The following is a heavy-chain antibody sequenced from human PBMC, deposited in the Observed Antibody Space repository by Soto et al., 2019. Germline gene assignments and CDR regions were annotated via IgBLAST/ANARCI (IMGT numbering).Heavy chain of an antibody. CDR1: GYTFTSYA. CDR2: INAGNGNT. CDR3: AGDPGYDFWSGYYPLMDV. D-gene: IGHD3-3*01. V-gene: IGHV1-3*01. Sequence: ASVKVSCKASGYTFTSYAMHWVRQAPGQRLEWMGWINAGNGNTKYSQKFQGRVTITRDTSASTAYMELSSLRSEDTAVYYCAGDPGYDFWSGYYPLMDVWGQGTTVTVSS. J-gene: IGHJ6*02.